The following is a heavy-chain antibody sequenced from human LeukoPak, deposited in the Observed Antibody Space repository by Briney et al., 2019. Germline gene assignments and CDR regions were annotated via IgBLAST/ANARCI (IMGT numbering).Heavy chain of an antibody. Sequence: GGSLRLSCAASGFTFSNYWMHWVRQAPGKGLVWVSRINSDGSSTNYADSVRGRFSISRNNAKNSLYLQMNSLRAEDTAVYYCALVDGYSNKNWGQGTLVTVSS. CDR3: ALVDGYSNKN. CDR2: INSDGSST. V-gene: IGHV3-74*01. D-gene: IGHD5-12*01. J-gene: IGHJ4*02. CDR1: GFTFSNYW.